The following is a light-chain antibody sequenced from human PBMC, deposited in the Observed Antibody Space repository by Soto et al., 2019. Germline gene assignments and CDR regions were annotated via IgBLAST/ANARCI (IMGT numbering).Light chain of an antibody. J-gene: IGLJ1*01. CDR1: SSDVGYYDY. Sequence: CALTQPPSASGFPGQSVTLSCTGTSSDVGYYDYVSWYQQHPCQAPKLVIYEATKRPSGVPDRVSASKSGNTASLTVSGLRAEDEADYYCSSYAGSNNFVFGSGNKGTLL. V-gene: IGLV2-8*01. CDR2: EAT. CDR3: SSYAGSNNFV.